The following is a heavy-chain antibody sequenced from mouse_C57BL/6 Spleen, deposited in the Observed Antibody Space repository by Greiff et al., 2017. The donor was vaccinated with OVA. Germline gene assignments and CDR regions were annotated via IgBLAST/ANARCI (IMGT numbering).Heavy chain of an antibody. Sequence: EVQLVESGGGLVQPKGSLKLSCAASGFSFNTYAMNWVRQAPGKGLEWVARIRSKSNNYATYYADSVKDRFTISRDDSESMLYLQMNNLKTEDTAMYYCVRHLLRYYAMDYWGQGTSVTVSS. D-gene: IGHD1-1*01. CDR3: VRHLLRYYAMDY. J-gene: IGHJ4*01. V-gene: IGHV10-1*01. CDR2: IRSKSNNYAT. CDR1: GFSFNTYA.